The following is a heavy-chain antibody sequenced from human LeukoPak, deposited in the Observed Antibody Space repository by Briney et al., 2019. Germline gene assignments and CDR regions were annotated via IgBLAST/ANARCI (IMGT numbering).Heavy chain of an antibody. CDR3: ASNIVGATVDY. D-gene: IGHD1-26*01. V-gene: IGHV3-48*02. CDR2: ISSSSSTI. Sequence: GGSLRLSCAASGFTFNSYSMNWVRQAPGKGLEWVSYISSSSSTIYYADSVKGRFTISRVNAKNPLYLQMNSLRDEDTAVYYCASNIVGATVDYWGQGTLVTVSS. CDR1: GFTFNSYS. J-gene: IGHJ4*02.